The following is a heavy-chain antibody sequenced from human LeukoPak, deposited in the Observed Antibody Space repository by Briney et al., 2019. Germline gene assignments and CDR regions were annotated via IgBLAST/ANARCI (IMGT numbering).Heavy chain of an antibody. D-gene: IGHD6-13*01. CDR3: ARGESSGWYYFNY. CDR2: IYST. Sequence: SETLSLTCTVSGGSISSYSWSWIRQPAGKGLEWIGRIYSTNYNPSLKSRVTISVDTTKNQFSLKLSSVTAADTAVYYCARGESSGWYYFNYWGQGTLGTVFS. J-gene: IGHJ4*02. V-gene: IGHV4-4*07. CDR1: GGSISSYS.